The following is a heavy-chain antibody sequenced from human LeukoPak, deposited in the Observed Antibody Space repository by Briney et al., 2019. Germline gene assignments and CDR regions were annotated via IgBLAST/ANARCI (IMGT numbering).Heavy chain of an antibody. CDR2: INPNSGGT. Sequence: EASVKVSCKASGYTFTGYYMHWVRQAPGQGLEWMGWINPNSGGTNYAQKFQGRVTMTRDTSISTAYMELSRLRSDDTAVYYCARSTIPTENEYFEYWGQGTLVTVSS. J-gene: IGHJ1*01. D-gene: IGHD2-21*01. CDR3: ARSTIPTENEYFEY. V-gene: IGHV1-2*02. CDR1: GYTFTGYY.